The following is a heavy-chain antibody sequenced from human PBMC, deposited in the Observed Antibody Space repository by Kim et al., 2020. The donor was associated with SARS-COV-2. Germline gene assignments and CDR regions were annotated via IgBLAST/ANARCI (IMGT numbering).Heavy chain of an antibody. CDR2: IYYSGST. CDR1: GGSISSYY. V-gene: IGHV4-59*13. CDR3: AREVRVTGYLGLYYYGMVV. J-gene: IGHJ6*02. Sequence: SETLSLTCTVSGGSISSYYWSWIRQPPGKGLEWIGYIYYSGSTNYNPSLKSRVTISVDTSKNQFSLKLSSVTAADTAVYYCAREVRVTGYLGLYYYGMVVWGQETTVTVSS. D-gene: IGHD3-9*01.